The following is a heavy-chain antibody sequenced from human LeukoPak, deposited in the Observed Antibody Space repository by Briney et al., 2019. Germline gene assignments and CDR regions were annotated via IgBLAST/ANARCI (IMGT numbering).Heavy chain of an antibody. Sequence: GASVKVSCKASGYTFTDSYMHWVRQAPGQGLEWMGIINPSGGSTSYAQKFQGRVTMTRDTSTSTVYMELSSLRSEDTAVYYCARGLSGYYYDSSGYYCIAYWGQGTLVTVSS. D-gene: IGHD3-22*01. CDR2: INPSGGST. V-gene: IGHV1-46*01. CDR3: ARGLSGYYYDSSGYYCIAY. J-gene: IGHJ4*02. CDR1: GYTFTDSY.